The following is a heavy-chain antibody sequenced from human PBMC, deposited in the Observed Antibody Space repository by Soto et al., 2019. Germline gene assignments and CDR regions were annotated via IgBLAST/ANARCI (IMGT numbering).Heavy chain of an antibody. CDR3: ARASNTVAARYYYYGMDV. Sequence: SETLSLTCTVSGGSISSGGYYWSWIRQHPGKGLEWIGYIYYSGSTYYNPSLKSRVTISVDTSKNQFSLKLSSVTAADTAVYYCARASNTVAARYYYYGMDVWGQGTTVTVSS. D-gene: IGHD2-15*01. J-gene: IGHJ6*02. CDR1: GGSISSGGYY. V-gene: IGHV4-31*03. CDR2: IYYSGST.